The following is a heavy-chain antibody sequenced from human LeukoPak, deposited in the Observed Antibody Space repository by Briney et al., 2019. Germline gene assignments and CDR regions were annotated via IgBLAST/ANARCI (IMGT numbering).Heavy chain of an antibody. CDR2: ISSSSSYI. D-gene: IGHD5-18*01. V-gene: IGHV3-21*01. CDR1: GFTFNSYT. CDR3: ASGYSYGYYYYYGMDV. Sequence: GGSLRLSCAASGFTFNSYTMSWVRQAPGKGLEWVSSISSSSSYIYYADSVKGRFTISRDNAKNSLYLQMNSLRAEDTAVYYCASGYSYGYYYYYGMDVWGQGTTVTVSS. J-gene: IGHJ6*02.